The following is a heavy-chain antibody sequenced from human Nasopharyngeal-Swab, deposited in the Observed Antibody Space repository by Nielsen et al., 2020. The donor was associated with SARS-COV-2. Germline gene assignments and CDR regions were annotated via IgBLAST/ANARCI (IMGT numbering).Heavy chain of an antibody. CDR3: ARDPGYSYGSIGY. V-gene: IGHV4-30-2*01. Sequence: TLSLTCAVSGGSISSGGYSWSWIRQPPGKGLEWIGYIYHSGSTYYNPSLKSRVTISVDRSKNQFSLKLSSVTAADTAVYYCARDPGYSYGSIGYWGQGTLVTVSS. CDR1: GGSISSGGYS. D-gene: IGHD5-18*01. J-gene: IGHJ4*02. CDR2: IYHSGST.